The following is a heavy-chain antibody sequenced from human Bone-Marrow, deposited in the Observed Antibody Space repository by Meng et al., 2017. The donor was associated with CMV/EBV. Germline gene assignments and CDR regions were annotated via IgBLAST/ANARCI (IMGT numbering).Heavy chain of an antibody. V-gene: IGHV3-74*01. CDR3: AKDPIAVRGSEDY. D-gene: IGHD2-21*01. Sequence: GESLKISCAASGFTFSFYYMTWVRQVPMKGLVWVARINSDGTETKYADSVKDRFTISRDNAKNTLYLQMNGLRAEDTAVYYCAKDPIAVRGSEDYWGQGTLVTGSS. CDR1: GFTFSFYY. CDR2: INSDGTET. J-gene: IGHJ4*02.